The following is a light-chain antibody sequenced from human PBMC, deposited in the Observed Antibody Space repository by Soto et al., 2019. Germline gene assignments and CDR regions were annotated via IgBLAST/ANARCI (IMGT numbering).Light chain of an antibody. J-gene: IGLJ1*01. Sequence: QSVLTQPPSVSGSPGQSITISCTGTSIDIGAYNYVSWYQHHPGKAPKVIIYEVRNRPSGFSSRFSGSKSGNTASLTIAGLQAEDEADYYCSSYTTSNTLDVFGAGTKLTVL. CDR1: SIDIGAYNY. CDR2: EVR. V-gene: IGLV2-14*01. CDR3: SSYTTSNTLDV.